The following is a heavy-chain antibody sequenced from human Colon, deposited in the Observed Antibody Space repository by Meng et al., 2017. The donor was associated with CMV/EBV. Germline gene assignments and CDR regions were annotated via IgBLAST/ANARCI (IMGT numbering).Heavy chain of an antibody. CDR1: GFTFSSYW. D-gene: IGHD1-26*01. CDR3: ARAVVGGSGLDV. CDR2: IDSDGITT. Sequence: GGSLRLSCAASGFTFSSYWMHWVRQTPGKGLVWVSRIDSDGITTRYADSVKGRFTLSRDNAKNTLYLQLNSLRAEDTAVYYCARAVVGGSGLDVWGQGTTVTVSS. J-gene: IGHJ6*02. V-gene: IGHV3-74*01.